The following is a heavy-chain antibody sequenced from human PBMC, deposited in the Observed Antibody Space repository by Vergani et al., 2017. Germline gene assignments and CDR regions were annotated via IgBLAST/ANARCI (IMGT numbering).Heavy chain of an antibody. Sequence: QVQLVQSGAEVKKPGASVKVSCKASGYTFTSYYMHWVRQAPGQGLEWMGIINPSGGSTSYAQKFQGRVTMTRDTSTSTVYMALRSLRSEDTAVYYCARECSGGSCYSNYYYGMDVWGQGTTVTVSS. J-gene: IGHJ6*02. CDR1: GYTFTSYY. V-gene: IGHV1-46*01. D-gene: IGHD2-15*01. CDR2: INPSGGST. CDR3: ARECSGGSCYSNYYYGMDV.